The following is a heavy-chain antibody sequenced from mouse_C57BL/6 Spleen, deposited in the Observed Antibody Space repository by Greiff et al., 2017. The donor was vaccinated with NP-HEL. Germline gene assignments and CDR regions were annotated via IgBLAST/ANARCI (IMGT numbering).Heavy chain of an antibody. J-gene: IGHJ2*01. Sequence: EVQLQQSGPELVKPGASVKISCKASGYSFTGYYMNWVKQSPEKILEWIGEINPSTGGTTYNQKFKAKATLTVDKSSSTAYMQLKSLTSEDSAVYYCARRSLFDYWGQGTTLTVSS. D-gene: IGHD6-2*01. V-gene: IGHV1-42*01. CDR2: INPSTGGT. CDR1: GYSFTGYY. CDR3: ARRSLFDY.